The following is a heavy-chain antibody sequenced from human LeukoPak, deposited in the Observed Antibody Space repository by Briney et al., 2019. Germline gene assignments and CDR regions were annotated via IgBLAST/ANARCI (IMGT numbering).Heavy chain of an antibody. Sequence: ASVKVSCKASGYTFTGHYLHWVRQAPGQGLEWMGWINPNIGDTNYAQKIQGRVTMTRDTSISTVYMELSRLISDDTAVYYCARDLKAAAGYGYWGQGTLVTVSS. V-gene: IGHV1-2*02. CDR2: INPNIGDT. CDR1: GYTFTGHY. D-gene: IGHD6-13*01. CDR3: ARDLKAAAGYGY. J-gene: IGHJ4*02.